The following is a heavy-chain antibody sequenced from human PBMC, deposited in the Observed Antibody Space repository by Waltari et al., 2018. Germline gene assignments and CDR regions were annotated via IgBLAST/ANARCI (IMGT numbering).Heavy chain of an antibody. D-gene: IGHD6-13*01. Sequence: QVQLQQWGAGLLKPSETLSLTCAVYGGSFSGYYWCWIRQPPGKGLEWIGEINHSGSTKHNPASKGRVTISVDTCRSQFSLKLRSVTAADTAVYYCARERGYSSSWYRRGCAFDIWGQGTMVTVSS. V-gene: IGHV4-34*01. CDR3: ARERGYSSSWYRRGCAFDI. CDR1: GGSFSGYY. J-gene: IGHJ3*02. CDR2: INHSGST.